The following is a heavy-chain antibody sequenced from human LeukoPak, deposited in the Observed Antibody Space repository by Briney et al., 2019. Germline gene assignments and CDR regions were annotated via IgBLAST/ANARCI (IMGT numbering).Heavy chain of an antibody. CDR2: INPNSGGT. Sequence: ASVKVSCKASGYTFTGYYMHWVRQAPGQGLEWMGWINPNSGGTNYAQKFQGRVTMTRDTSISTAYMELSRPRSDDTAVYYCAREGYYDSSGSNWFDPWGQGTLVTVSS. V-gene: IGHV1-2*02. CDR3: AREGYYDSSGSNWFDP. J-gene: IGHJ5*02. D-gene: IGHD3-22*01. CDR1: GYTFTGYY.